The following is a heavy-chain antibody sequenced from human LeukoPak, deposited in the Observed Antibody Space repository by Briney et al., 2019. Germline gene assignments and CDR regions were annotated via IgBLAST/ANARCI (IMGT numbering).Heavy chain of an antibody. V-gene: IGHV3-30*02. CDR2: IRYDGSNK. CDR3: AKDPQWLVPQYFQH. J-gene: IGHJ1*01. CDR1: GFTFSSYG. Sequence: GGSLRLSCAASGFTFSSYGMHWVRQAPGKGLEWVAFIRYDGSNKYYADSVKGRFTISRDNSKNTLYLQMNSLRAEHTAGYYCAKDPQWLVPQYFQHWGQGTLVTVSS. D-gene: IGHD6-19*01.